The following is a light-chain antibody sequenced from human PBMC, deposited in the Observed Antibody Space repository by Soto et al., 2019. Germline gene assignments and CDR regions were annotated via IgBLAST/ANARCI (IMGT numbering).Light chain of an antibody. CDR3: QQYNNWPRGM. V-gene: IGKV3-15*01. CDR2: GAS. CDR1: QSLSNN. J-gene: IGKJ1*01. Sequence: VVMTQSPASLSVSPGERATLSCRASQSLSNNLAWYQQRPGQAPRPVIFGASTRAAGIPARLSGSGSGTEFTLTISSLQSEDFAIYYCQQYNNWPRGMFGQGTKVEI.